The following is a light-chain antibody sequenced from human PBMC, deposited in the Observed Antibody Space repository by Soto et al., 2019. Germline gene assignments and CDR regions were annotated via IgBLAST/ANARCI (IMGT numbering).Light chain of an antibody. CDR1: QSIDTY. Sequence: DIQMTQSPSSLSASVGDRVTITCRASQSIDTYLNWYQRKPGKAPNVLIYAASTLQSGVPTRFSGSGSGTDFTLTISSLQPEDFATYYCQLSYSVPRTYGLGTKVEIK. V-gene: IGKV1-39*01. CDR3: QLSYSVPRT. J-gene: IGKJ1*01. CDR2: AAS.